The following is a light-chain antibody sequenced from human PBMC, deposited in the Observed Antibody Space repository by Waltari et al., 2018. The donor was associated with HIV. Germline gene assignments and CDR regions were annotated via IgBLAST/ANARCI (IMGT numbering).Light chain of an antibody. J-gene: IGLJ3*02. CDR2: EVS. Sequence: QSALTQPASVSGSPGQSISISCTGTSSDVGDYYVSWHQHHPGKAPKVIIYEVSNRPSGVSNRFSGSKSGNTASLTISGRLPEDEADYCCSSYISSATPEFGGGTRLTVL. V-gene: IGLV2-14*01. CDR1: SSDVGDYY. CDR3: SSYISSATPE.